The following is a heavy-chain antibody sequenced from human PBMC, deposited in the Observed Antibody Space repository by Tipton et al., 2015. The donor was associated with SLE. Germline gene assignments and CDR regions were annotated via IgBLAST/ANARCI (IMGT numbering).Heavy chain of an antibody. V-gene: IGHV4-59*01. CDR2: IYYSGST. D-gene: IGHD6-13*01. J-gene: IGHJ4*02. CDR3: AREPNSSPGY. CDR1: GGSISSYY. Sequence: TLSLTCTVSGGSISSYYWSWIRQPPGKGLEWIGYIYYSGSTNYNPSLKSRVTISVDTSKNQFSLKLSSVTAADTAVYYYAREPNSSPGYWGQGTLVTVSS.